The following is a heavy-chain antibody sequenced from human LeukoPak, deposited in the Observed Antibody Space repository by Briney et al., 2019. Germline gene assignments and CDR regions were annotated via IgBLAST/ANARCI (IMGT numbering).Heavy chain of an antibody. CDR1: GGSFSGYY. J-gene: IGHJ4*02. D-gene: IGHD2-2*02. CDR2: INHSGST. V-gene: IGHV4-34*01. Sequence: SETLSLTCAVYGGSFSGYYWSWIRQPPGKGLEWIGEINHSGSTNYNPCLKSRVSISVDTSKNQFSLKLSSVTAADTAVYYCARSHQLIYNYWGQGTLVTVSS. CDR3: ARSHQLIYNY.